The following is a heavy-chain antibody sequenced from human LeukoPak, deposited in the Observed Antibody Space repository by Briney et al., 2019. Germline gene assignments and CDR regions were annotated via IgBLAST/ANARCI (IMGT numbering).Heavy chain of an antibody. Sequence: GGSLRLSCAASGFTFSSYAMSWVRQAPGKGLEWVSSISSSSSYIYYADSVKGRFTISRDNAKNSLYLQMNSLRAEDTAVYYCARDPLVVAATWEFDYWGQGTLVTVSS. V-gene: IGHV3-21*01. CDR3: ARDPLVVAATWEFDY. D-gene: IGHD2-15*01. CDR2: ISSSSSYI. CDR1: GFTFSSYA. J-gene: IGHJ4*02.